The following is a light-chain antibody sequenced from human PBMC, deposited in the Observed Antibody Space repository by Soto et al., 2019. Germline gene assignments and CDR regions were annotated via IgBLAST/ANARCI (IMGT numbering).Light chain of an antibody. Sequence: EIVLTQSPGTLSLSPGERATLSCRASQSVSSSYLAWYQQKPGQAPSLLIYGASRRATGIPDRFSGSGSGTDFTITISRLEPEDFAVYYCQQYGGSPRTFGQGTKVEIK. CDR1: QSVSSSY. J-gene: IGKJ1*01. CDR3: QQYGGSPRT. V-gene: IGKV3-20*01. CDR2: GAS.